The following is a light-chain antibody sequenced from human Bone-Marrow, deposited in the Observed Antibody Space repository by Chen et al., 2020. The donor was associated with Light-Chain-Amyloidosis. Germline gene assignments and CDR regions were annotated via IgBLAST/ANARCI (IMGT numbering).Light chain of an antibody. J-gene: IGKJ4*01. CDR3: MQALQTPLT. CDR2: LGS. Sequence: DIVLAQSPRALPVTPGEPASISCRSSQSLLHSNGHTYLDWYLPKPGQSPQVLIYLGSERASGVPDRFSGSGSGTDFTLKISRVEAEDVGVYYCMQALQTPLTFGGGTKVEIK. V-gene: IGKV2-28*01. CDR1: QSLLHSNGHTY.